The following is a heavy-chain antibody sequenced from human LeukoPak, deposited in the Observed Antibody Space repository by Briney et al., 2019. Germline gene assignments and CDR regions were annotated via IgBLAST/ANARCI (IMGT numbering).Heavy chain of an antibody. D-gene: IGHD1-7*01. V-gene: IGHV4-59*01. CDR2: IYYSGST. CDR1: GGSISSYY. Sequence: SETLSLTCTVSGGSISSYYWSWIRQPPGKGLEWIGYIYYSGSTNYNPSLKSRVTISVDTSKNQFSLKLSSVTAADTAVYYCAGAGNYLRGGVVDRFDPWGQGTLVTVSS. J-gene: IGHJ5*02. CDR3: AGAGNYLRGGVVDRFDP.